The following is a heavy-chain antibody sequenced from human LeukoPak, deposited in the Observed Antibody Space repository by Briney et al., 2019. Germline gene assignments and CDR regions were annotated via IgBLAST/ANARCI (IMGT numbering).Heavy chain of an antibody. D-gene: IGHD3-10*01. J-gene: IGHJ6*02. V-gene: IGHV4-59*08. Sequence: SETLSLTCAVYGGSFSGYYWSWIRQPPGKGLEWIGYIYYSGSTNYNPSLKGRVTISVDTSKNQFSLKLSSVTAADTAVYYCSGFGELLSREDYYYYGMDVWGQGTTVTVSS. CDR3: SGFGELLSREDYYYYGMDV. CDR2: IYYSGST. CDR1: GGSFSGYY.